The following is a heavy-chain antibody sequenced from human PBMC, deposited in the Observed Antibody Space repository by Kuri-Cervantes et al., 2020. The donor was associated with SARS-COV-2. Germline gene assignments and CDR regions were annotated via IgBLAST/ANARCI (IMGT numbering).Heavy chain of an antibody. V-gene: IGHV1-18*01. D-gene: IGHD3-22*01. CDR3: ARDPNYDSSGYYGLTFDY. Sequence: ASVKVSCKASGYTFTSYGISWVRQAPGQGLEWMGWISAYNGITNYAQKLQGRVTMTTDTSTSTAYMELRSLRSDDTAVYYCARDPNYDSSGYYGLTFDYWGQGTLVTVSS. J-gene: IGHJ4*02. CDR1: GYTFTSYG. CDR2: ISAYNGIT.